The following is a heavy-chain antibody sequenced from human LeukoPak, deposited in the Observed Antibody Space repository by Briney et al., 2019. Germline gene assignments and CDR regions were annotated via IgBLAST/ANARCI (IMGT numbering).Heavy chain of an antibody. CDR2: IYYSGST. D-gene: IGHD6-13*01. J-gene: IGHJ4*02. Sequence: PSETLSLTCTVSGGCISSYYWSWIRQPPGKGLEWIGYIYYSGSTNYNPSLKSRVTISVDTSKNQFSLKLSSVTAADTAVYYCARDSSSYYFDYWGQGTLVTVSS. CDR1: GGCISSYY. CDR3: ARDSSSYYFDY. V-gene: IGHV4-59*01.